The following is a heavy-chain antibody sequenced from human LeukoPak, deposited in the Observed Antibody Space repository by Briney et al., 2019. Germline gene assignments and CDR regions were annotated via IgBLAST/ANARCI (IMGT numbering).Heavy chain of an antibody. CDR3: ARLGRAAIVVVPTNWFDP. Sequence: ASETLSLTCAVSGGSISSSNWWSWVRQPPGKGLEWIGEIYHSGSTNYNPSLKSRVTISVDKSKNQFSLKLSSGTAADTAVYYCARLGRAAIVVVPTNWFDPWGQGTLVTVSS. J-gene: IGHJ5*02. CDR1: GGSISSSNW. V-gene: IGHV4-4*02. CDR2: IYHSGST. D-gene: IGHD2-2*01.